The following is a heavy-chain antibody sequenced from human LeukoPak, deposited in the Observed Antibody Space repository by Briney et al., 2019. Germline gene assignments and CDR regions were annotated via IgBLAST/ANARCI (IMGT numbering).Heavy chain of an antibody. D-gene: IGHD2-2*01. J-gene: IGHJ4*02. Sequence: GGSLRLSCAASGFTFSSYAMSWVRQAPGKGLEWVSAISGSGGSTYYADSVKGRFTISRDNSKNTLYLQMNSLRAEDTAVYYCTKLYCSIINCYSDYWGQGTLVPVSS. CDR1: GFTFSSYA. V-gene: IGHV3-23*01. CDR2: ISGSGGST. CDR3: TKLYCSIINCYSDY.